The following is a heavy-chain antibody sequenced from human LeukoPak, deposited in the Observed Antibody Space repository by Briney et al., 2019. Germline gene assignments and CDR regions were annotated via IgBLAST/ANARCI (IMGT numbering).Heavy chain of an antibody. V-gene: IGHV4-4*09. Sequence: PSETLSLTCTVSGGSISSYYWSWIRQPPGKGLEWIGYIYTSGSTNYNPSLKSRVTISVDTSKNQFSLKLSSVTAADTAVYYCARLGNPYITMIVVVITTFDYWGQGTLVTVSS. CDR2: IYTSGST. CDR1: GGSISSYY. D-gene: IGHD3-22*01. J-gene: IGHJ4*02. CDR3: ARLGNPYITMIVVVITTFDY.